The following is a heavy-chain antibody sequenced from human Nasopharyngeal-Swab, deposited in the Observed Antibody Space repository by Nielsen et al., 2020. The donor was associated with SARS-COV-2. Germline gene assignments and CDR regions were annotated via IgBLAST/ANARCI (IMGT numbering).Heavy chain of an antibody. D-gene: IGHD2-15*01. Sequence: LKISGAASGFSFRTYWMHWVRQSPGKGLLWVSRIDTDGAITNYADSVKGRFTISRDNAKNTLYLQMNSLRADDTAVYYCARDVGGRDNYWGQGALVTVSS. CDR1: GFSFRTYW. CDR3: ARDVGGRDNY. CDR2: IDTDGAIT. J-gene: IGHJ4*02. V-gene: IGHV3-74*01.